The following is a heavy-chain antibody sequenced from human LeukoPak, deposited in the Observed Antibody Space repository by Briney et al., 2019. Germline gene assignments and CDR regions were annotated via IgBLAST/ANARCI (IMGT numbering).Heavy chain of an antibody. Sequence: PGGSLRLSCAASGFTFSSYSMNWVRQAPGKGLEWVSGISWNSGSIGYADSVKGRFTISRDNAKNSLYLQMNSLRAEDTALYYCAKDIGSYSSSSGDYWGQGTLVTVSS. CDR1: GFTFSSYS. CDR2: ISWNSGSI. CDR3: AKDIGSYSSSSGDY. V-gene: IGHV3-9*01. J-gene: IGHJ4*02. D-gene: IGHD6-6*01.